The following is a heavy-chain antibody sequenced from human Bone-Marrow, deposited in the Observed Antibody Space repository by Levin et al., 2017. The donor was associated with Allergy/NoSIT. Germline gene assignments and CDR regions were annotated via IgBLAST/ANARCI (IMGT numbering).Heavy chain of an antibody. Sequence: GESLKISCVVSGITFTNAWMTWVRQAPGKGLEWVGRIKSVTDGGTTDYAAPVKDRFSISRDDSKNTVDLHMDSLKIEDTAVYYCTTEGDYWGQGTLVTVSS. V-gene: IGHV3-15*01. J-gene: IGHJ4*02. CDR3: TTEGDY. CDR1: GITFTNAW. CDR2: IKSVTDGGTT.